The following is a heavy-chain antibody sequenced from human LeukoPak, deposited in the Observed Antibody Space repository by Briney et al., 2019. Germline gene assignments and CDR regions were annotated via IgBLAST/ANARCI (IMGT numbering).Heavy chain of an antibody. V-gene: IGHV3-21*01. CDR3: GKGFDYGDLRSNWFDP. CDR1: GFSFTTYR. Sequence: GGSLRLSCAASGFSFTTYRMIWVRQAPGKGLEWVSAIDGTNAYIDYADSVKGRFTISRDNTKNSLYLQMSSLRAEDTALYYCGKGFDYGDLRSNWFDPWGQGTLVTVYS. J-gene: IGHJ5*02. CDR2: IDGTNAYI. D-gene: IGHD4-17*01.